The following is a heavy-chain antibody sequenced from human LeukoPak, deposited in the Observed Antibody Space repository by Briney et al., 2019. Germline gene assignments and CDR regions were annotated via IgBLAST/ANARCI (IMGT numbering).Heavy chain of an antibody. V-gene: IGHV3-53*01. CDR3: ARDLIAAGGYFDY. D-gene: IGHD6-13*01. Sequence: PGGSLRLSCAASGFTVSSNYMSWVRQAPGKGLEWVSVIYAGGSTYYADSVKGRFTISRDKSKNTLYLQMNSLKVEDTAVYYCARDLIAAGGYFDYWGQGTLVTVSS. J-gene: IGHJ4*02. CDR1: GFTVSSNY. CDR2: IYAGGST.